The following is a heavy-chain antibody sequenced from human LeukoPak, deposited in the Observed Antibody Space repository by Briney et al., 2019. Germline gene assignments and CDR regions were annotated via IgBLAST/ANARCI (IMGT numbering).Heavy chain of an antibody. V-gene: IGHV1-2*02. CDR2: INPNSGGT. D-gene: IGHD6-6*01. Sequence: ASVKVSCKASGYTFTGYYMHWVRQAPGQGLEWMGWINPNSGGTNYAQKFQGRVTMTRDTSISTAYMELSRLRSDDMAVYYCARAVDYSSSSVVDWFDPWGQGTLVTVSS. J-gene: IGHJ5*02. CDR1: GYTFTGYY. CDR3: ARAVDYSSSSVVDWFDP.